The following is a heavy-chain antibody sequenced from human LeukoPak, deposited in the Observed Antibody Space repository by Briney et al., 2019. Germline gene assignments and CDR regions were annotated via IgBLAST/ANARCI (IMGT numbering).Heavy chain of an antibody. CDR3: AKVGYYYGSGSYCLDY. CDR2: ISASGGST. CDR1: GFAFSVYV. V-gene: IGHV3-23*01. D-gene: IGHD3-10*01. J-gene: IGHJ4*02. Sequence: GGSLRLSCAASGFAFSVYVMNWVRQAPGKGLEWVSAISASGGSTYYANSVKGRFTISRDNSKNTLYLQMNSLRADDTAVYHCAKVGYYYGSGSYCLDYWGQGTLVTVSS.